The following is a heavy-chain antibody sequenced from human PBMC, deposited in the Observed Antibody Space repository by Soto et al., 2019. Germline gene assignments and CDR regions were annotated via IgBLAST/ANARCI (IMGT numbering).Heavy chain of an antibody. CDR3: ARTYDFWSGYWDSHYYMDV. J-gene: IGHJ6*03. Sequence: PGGSLRLSCAASGFSVSSNYMSWVRQAPGKGLEWVSVIYSGGSTYYADSVKGRFTISRDNSKNTLYLQMNSLRAEDTAVYYCARTYDFWSGYWDSHYYMDVWGKGTTVTVSS. CDR2: IYSGGST. D-gene: IGHD3-3*01. V-gene: IGHV3-66*01. CDR1: GFSVSSNY.